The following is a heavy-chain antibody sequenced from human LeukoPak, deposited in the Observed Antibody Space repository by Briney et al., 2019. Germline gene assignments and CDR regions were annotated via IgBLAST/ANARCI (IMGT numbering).Heavy chain of an antibody. CDR1: GFTFSSYS. D-gene: IGHD3-9*01. Sequence: GGSLRLSCAASGFTFSSYSMNWVRQAPGKGLEWVSSITSSSSYIYYADSVKGRFTISRDNAKNSLYLQMNSLRAEDTAVYYCARFRSYDILTGYPYYFDYWGQGTLVTVSS. J-gene: IGHJ4*02. V-gene: IGHV3-21*01. CDR3: ARFRSYDILTGYPYYFDY. CDR2: ITSSSSYI.